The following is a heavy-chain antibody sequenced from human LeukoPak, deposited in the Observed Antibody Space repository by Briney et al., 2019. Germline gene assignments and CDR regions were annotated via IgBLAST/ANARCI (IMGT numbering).Heavy chain of an antibody. CDR1: GFTFSSYD. CDR2: IRYDGSNK. CDR3: ASAFYGGNPDAGY. V-gene: IGHV3-30*02. J-gene: IGHJ4*02. D-gene: IGHD4-23*01. Sequence: GGSLRLSCAASGFTFSSYDMHWVRQAPGKGLEWVAFIRYDGSNKYYADSVKGRFTISRDNSKNTLYLQMNSLRAEDTAVYYCASAFYGGNPDAGYWGQGTLVTVSS.